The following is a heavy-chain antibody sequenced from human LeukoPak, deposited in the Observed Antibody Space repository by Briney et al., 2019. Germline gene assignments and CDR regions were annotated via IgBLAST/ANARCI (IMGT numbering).Heavy chain of an antibody. CDR3: ARLVTINDYGDYGWFDP. CDR1: GYSFTSYW. D-gene: IGHD4-17*01. V-gene: IGHV5-51*01. J-gene: IGHJ5*02. CDR2: IYPGDSDT. Sequence: GESLKISCKGSGYSFTSYWIGWVRQMPGKGLEWMGIIYPGDSDTRYSPSFQGQVTISADKSIGTAYLQWSSLKASDTAMYYCARLVTINDYGDYGWFDPWGQGTLVTVSS.